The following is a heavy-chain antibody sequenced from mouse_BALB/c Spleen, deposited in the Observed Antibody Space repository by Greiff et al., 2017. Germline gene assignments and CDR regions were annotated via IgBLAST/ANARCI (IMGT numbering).Heavy chain of an antibody. Sequence: VQLQQSGAELVKPGASVKLSCTASGFNIKDTYMHWVKQRPEQGLEWIGRIDPANGNTKYDPKFQGKATITADTSSNTAYLQLSSLTSEDTAVYYCARRDDYSGVAYWGQGTLVTVSA. D-gene: IGHD1-1*01. CDR2: IDPANGNT. CDR1: GFNIKDTY. V-gene: IGHV14-3*02. J-gene: IGHJ3*01. CDR3: ARRDDYSGVAY.